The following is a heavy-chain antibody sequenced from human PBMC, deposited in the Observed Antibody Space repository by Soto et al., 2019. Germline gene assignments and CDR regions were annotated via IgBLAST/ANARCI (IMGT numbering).Heavy chain of an antibody. CDR3: ASANAGAFNI. Sequence: SETLSLTCTVSGGSVTSGTYYWSWILQPPGKGLEYIGYIYYSGSTNYNPSLNSRVTISVHTPKNQFSLKLSSATAAETALYYCASANAGAFNIWGQGTLVTVSS. J-gene: IGHJ3*02. CDR2: IYYSGST. CDR1: GGSVTSGTYY. V-gene: IGHV4-61*01.